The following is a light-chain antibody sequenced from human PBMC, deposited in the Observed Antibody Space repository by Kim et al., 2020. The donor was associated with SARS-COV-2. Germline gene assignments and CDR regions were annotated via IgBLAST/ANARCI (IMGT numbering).Light chain of an antibody. CDR3: AAWDDSLSGWV. CDR1: SSNIGSNY. Sequence: QPVLTQPPSASGTPGQRVTISCSGSSSNIGSNYVYWYQQLQGTAPKLLIYKNNQRPSGGPDRFSGCKSGTSASLAISGLRSEDEADYYCAAWDDSLSGWVFGGGTQLTVL. J-gene: IGLJ3*02. CDR2: KNN. V-gene: IGLV1-47*01.